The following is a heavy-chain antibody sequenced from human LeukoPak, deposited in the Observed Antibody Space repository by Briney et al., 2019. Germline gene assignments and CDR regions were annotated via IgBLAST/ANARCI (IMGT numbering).Heavy chain of an antibody. V-gene: IGHV3-15*01. CDR3: AKIDIVVVPADREDY. Sequence: GGSLRLSCAASGFTFSNAWMSWVRQAPGKGLEWVGRIKSKTDGGTTDYAAPVKGRFTISRDDSKNTQYLQMNSLRAEDTAVYYCAKIDIVVVPADREDYWGQGTLVTVSS. CDR1: GFTFSNAW. CDR2: IKSKTDGGTT. J-gene: IGHJ4*02. D-gene: IGHD2-2*01.